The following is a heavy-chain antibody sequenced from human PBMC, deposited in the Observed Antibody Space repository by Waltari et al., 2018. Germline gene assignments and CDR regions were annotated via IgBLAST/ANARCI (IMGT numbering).Heavy chain of an antibody. V-gene: IGHV4-34*02. Sequence: QVQLPQWGAGLLKPSETLSLTCVVNGGSFSAFYWTWVRQPPGKGMEWIGDSNQGETTQYNPSLRGRATISVDRARNQISLTLSSVTAADTAVYYCARGQGDGADVWAQGTAVTVS. CDR1: GGSFSAFY. J-gene: IGHJ6*02. CDR3: ARGQGDGADV. D-gene: IGHD2-21*01. CDR2: SNQGETT.